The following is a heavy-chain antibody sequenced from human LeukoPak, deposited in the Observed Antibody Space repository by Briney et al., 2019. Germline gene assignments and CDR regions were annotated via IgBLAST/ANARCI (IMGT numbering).Heavy chain of an antibody. Sequence: PSETLSLTCTVSGGSISSSGYYWGWLCQPPGKGLEWIGSIYYTGSTYYNPSLKSRVTISVDTSKNQFSLKLSSVTAADTAVYYCARDQLLSQFDYWGQGTLVTVSS. CDR1: GGSISSSGYY. J-gene: IGHJ4*02. CDR3: ARDQLLSQFDY. V-gene: IGHV4-39*07. D-gene: IGHD2-2*01. CDR2: IYYTGST.